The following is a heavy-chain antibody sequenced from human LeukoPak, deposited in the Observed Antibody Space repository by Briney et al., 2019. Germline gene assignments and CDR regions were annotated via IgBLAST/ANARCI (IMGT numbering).Heavy chain of an antibody. CDR1: GGSISTYY. CDR2: IHYSGST. V-gene: IGHV4-59*01. D-gene: IGHD3-10*01. CDR3: ARGSDYYGSGIKYNWFDP. Sequence: SETLSLTCTVSGGSISTYYWSWIRQHPGQGLEWIGYIHYSGSTNYNPSLKSRVTISVDTSKNQFSLNLKSVTAADTAVYYCARGSDYYGSGIKYNWFDPWGQGTLVTVSS. J-gene: IGHJ5*02.